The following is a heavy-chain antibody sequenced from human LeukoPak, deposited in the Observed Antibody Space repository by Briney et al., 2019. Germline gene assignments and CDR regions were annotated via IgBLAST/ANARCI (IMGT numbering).Heavy chain of an antibody. CDR3: ARGPDITARPLDY. J-gene: IGHJ4*02. D-gene: IGHD6-6*01. CDR2: MYYSGST. Sequence: SETLSLTCTVSGGSISSGDYYWSWIRQPPGKGLEWIAYMYYSGSTYYNPSLKSRVTMSVDTSKKQFSVKLSSVTAADTAVYYCARGPDITARPLDYWGQGTLVTVSS. CDR1: GGSISSGDYY. V-gene: IGHV4-30-4*01.